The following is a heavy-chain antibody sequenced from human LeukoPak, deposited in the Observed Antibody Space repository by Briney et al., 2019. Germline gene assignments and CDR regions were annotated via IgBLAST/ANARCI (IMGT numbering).Heavy chain of an antibody. CDR3: ARDWCSGQSCYLDY. J-gene: IGHJ4*02. Sequence: PGGSLRLSCGASGFTLSRYAMHWVRQAPGKGLEWVAVIWSDGGNPYSADSVKGRFTISRDNSKNTVFLQMNRLRAEDTAVYYCARDWCSGQSCYLDYWGQGTLVTVSS. CDR1: GFTLSRYA. D-gene: IGHD2-15*01. CDR2: IWSDGGNP. V-gene: IGHV3-33*01.